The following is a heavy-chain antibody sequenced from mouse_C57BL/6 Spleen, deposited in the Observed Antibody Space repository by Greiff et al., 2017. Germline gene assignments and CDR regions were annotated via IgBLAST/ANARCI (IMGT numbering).Heavy chain of an antibody. Sequence: VQLQQSGPELVKPGASVKISCKASGYTFTDYYMNWVKQSHGKSLEWIGDINPNNGGTSYNQKFKGKATLTVDQSSSTAYMELRSLTSEDSAVYYCARWLGGYWGQGTTLTVSS. CDR2: INPNNGGT. CDR1: GYTFTDYY. J-gene: IGHJ2*01. V-gene: IGHV1-26*01. CDR3: ARWLGGY. D-gene: IGHD2-2*01.